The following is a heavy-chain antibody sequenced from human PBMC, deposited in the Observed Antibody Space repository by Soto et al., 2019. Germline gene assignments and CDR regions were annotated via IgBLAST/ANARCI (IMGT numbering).Heavy chain of an antibody. CDR1: GGSINSSDW. Sequence: QVQLQESGPGLVKPSGSLSLTCAVSGGSINSSDWWSWVRQPPGRGLTWIGEIYHSGRTNYNPSLRCRVTIQLDKSKTQSSLKLTSVPAAAAAVNYCRSSTSISGLYWDPDLWGRGTLVTVPS. J-gene: IGHJ2*01. CDR3: RSSTSISGLYWDPDL. CDR2: IYHSGRT. V-gene: IGHV4-4*02. D-gene: IGHD2-2*01.